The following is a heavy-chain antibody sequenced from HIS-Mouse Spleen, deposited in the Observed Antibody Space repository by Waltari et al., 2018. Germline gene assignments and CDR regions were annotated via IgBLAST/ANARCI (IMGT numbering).Heavy chain of an antibody. CDR1: GFTFSSYG. V-gene: IGHV3-30*18. CDR2: ISYDGSNK. Sequence: QVQLVESGGGVVQPGRSLRLSCAASGFTFSSYGRHWVRQAPGKGLEWVAVISYDGSNKYYADSVKGRFTISRDNSKNTLYLQMNSLRAEDTAVYYCAKASWGEAFDIWGQGTMVTVSS. J-gene: IGHJ3*02. D-gene: IGHD3-16*01. CDR3: AKASWGEAFDI.